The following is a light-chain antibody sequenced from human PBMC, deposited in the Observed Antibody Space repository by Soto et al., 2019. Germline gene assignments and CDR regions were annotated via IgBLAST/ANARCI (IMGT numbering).Light chain of an antibody. V-gene: IGLV3-21*02. CDR3: QVWDTSSDHVV. CDR2: DDS. Sequence: SSELTQPPSVSVAPGQTARITCGENNIGSKSVHWYQQKAGQAPVLVVHDDSDRPSGIPERFSGSNSGNTATLTISRVEAGDEADYYCQVWDTSSDHVVFGGGTKLTVL. J-gene: IGLJ2*01. CDR1: NIGSKS.